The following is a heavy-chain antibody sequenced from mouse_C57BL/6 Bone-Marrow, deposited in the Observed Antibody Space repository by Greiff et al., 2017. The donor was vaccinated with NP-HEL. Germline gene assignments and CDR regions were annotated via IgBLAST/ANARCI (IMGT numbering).Heavy chain of an antibody. V-gene: IGHV1-82*01. Sequence: QVQLKESGPELVKPGASVKISCKASGYAFSSSWMNWVKQRPGKGLEWIGRIYPGDGDTNYNGKFKGKATLTADKSSSTAYMQLSSLTAEDSAVYFCARGGYGYALYYAMDYWGQGTSVTVSS. D-gene: IGHD2-2*01. CDR2: IYPGDGDT. CDR1: GYAFSSSW. CDR3: ARGGYGYALYYAMDY. J-gene: IGHJ4*01.